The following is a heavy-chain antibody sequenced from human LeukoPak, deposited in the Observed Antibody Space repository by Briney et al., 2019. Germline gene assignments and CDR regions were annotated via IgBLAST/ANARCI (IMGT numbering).Heavy chain of an antibody. V-gene: IGHV4-59*12. J-gene: IGHJ4*02. D-gene: IGHD4-23*01. CDR3: ARDRGGKGGYYFDY. Sequence: SETLSLTCTVSGGSISSYYWSWIRQPPGKGLEWIGYIYYSGSTNYNPSLKSRVTISVDTSKNQFSLKLSSVTAADTAVYYCARDRGGKGGYYFDYWGQGTLVTVSS. CDR1: GGSISSYY. CDR2: IYYSGST.